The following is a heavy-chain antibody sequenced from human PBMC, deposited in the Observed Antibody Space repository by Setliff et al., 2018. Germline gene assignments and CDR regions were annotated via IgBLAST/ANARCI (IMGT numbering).Heavy chain of an antibody. CDR2: IYYSGTT. Sequence: NPSETLSLTCTVSGGSISSYYWSWIRQPPGKGLEWIAYIYYSGTTNYNPSLKSRVTISLDTSKNQFSLKLSSVTAADTAVYYCGRVTGSGKGFWGQGTLVTVSS. CDR3: GRVTGSGKGF. D-gene: IGHD2-15*01. CDR1: GGSISSYY. J-gene: IGHJ4*02. V-gene: IGHV4-59*01.